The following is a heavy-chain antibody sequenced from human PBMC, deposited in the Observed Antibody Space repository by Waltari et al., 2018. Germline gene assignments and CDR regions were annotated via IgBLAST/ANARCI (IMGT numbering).Heavy chain of an antibody. Sequence: EVQLVESGGVVVQPGGSLRLSCAASGFTFDDYAMHWVRPAPGKGLEWVSLISWDGGSTYYADSVKGRFTISRDNSKNSLYLQMNSLRAEDTALYYCAKALFAIAAAGQGFDYWGQGTLVTVSS. D-gene: IGHD6-13*01. V-gene: IGHV3-43D*04. CDR3: AKALFAIAAAGQGFDY. CDR1: GFTFDDYA. J-gene: IGHJ4*02. CDR2: ISWDGGST.